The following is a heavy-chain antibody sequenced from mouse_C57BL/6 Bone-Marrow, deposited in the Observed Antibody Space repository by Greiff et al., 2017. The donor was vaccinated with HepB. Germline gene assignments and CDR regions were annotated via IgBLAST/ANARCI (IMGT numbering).Heavy chain of an antibody. CDR3: ARMGGNYDWYFDV. CDR1: GYTFTDYA. D-gene: IGHD2-1*01. J-gene: IGHJ1*03. V-gene: IGHV1-67*01. Sequence: QVQLQQSGPELVRPGVSVKISCKGSGYTFTDYAMHWVKQSHAKSLEWIGVISTYYGDASYNQKFKDKATLTADKSSSTAYMQLSSLTYEDSAVYYCARMGGNYDWYFDVWGTGTTVTVSS. CDR2: ISTYYGDA.